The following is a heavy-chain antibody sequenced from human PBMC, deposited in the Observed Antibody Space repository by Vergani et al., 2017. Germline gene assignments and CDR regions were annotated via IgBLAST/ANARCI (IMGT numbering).Heavy chain of an antibody. J-gene: IGHJ2*01. CDR2: NVVGSGNT. CDR3: WASLVATFLWYFDL. CDR1: GSTFTSSA. Sequence: QMQLVQSGPEVKKPGTSVKVSCKASGSTFTSSAVQWVRQARGQRLGWIGWNVVGSGNTNYAQKFQERISITKDMSTSTYYMELSSLRSEDTAVYYCWASLVATFLWYFDLWGRGTLVTVSS. V-gene: IGHV1-58*01. D-gene: IGHD5-12*01.